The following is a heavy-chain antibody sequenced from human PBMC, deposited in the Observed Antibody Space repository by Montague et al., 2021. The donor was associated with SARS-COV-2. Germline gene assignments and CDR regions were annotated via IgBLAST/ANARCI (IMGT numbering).Heavy chain of an antibody. D-gene: IGHD3-9*01. J-gene: IGHJ4*02. Sequence: SLRLSCAASGFTVSSNYMTWVRQAPGKGLEWVSVIYKDGRTYYADSVKGRFTVSRDNSKNTLYPQMHSLRAEDTAVYYCAREKDTSGYILRYWGQGTLVTVSS. CDR3: AREKDTSGYILRY. V-gene: IGHV3-53*01. CDR1: GFTVSSNY. CDR2: IYKDGRT.